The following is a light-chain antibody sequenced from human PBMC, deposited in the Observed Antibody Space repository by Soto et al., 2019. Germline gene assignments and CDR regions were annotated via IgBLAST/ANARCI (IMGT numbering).Light chain of an antibody. Sequence: IQMTQSPSSLSVSLGDRVTITCQASQDISNYLNWHQQRPGRAPKVLIYDSSDLETGVSSRFSGSGSGTNFTFTISSLQPEDIATYYCQQYDNLPITFGQGTRLE. CDR3: QQYDNLPIT. CDR2: DSS. V-gene: IGKV1-33*01. J-gene: IGKJ5*01. CDR1: QDISNY.